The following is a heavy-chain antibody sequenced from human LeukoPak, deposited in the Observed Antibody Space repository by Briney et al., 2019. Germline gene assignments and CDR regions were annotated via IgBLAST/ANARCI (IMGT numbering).Heavy chain of an antibody. CDR2: IRYDGSHK. V-gene: IGHV3-30*02. J-gene: IGHJ4*02. Sequence: GGSLRLSCAASGFTFSSYGMHWVRQAPGKGLEWVAFIRYDGSHKYYADSVKGRFTISRDNSKNTLYLQMNSLRAEDTAVYYCSKDRVYYYVWGSYPIDFDYWGQGTLVTVSS. CDR1: GFTFSSYG. CDR3: SKDRVYYYVWGSYPIDFDY. D-gene: IGHD3-16*02.